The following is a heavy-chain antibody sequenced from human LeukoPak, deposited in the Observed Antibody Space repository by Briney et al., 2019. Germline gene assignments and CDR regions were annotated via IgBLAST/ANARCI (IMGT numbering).Heavy chain of an antibody. V-gene: IGHV3-30*18. D-gene: IGHD5-18*01. CDR3: AKANTAMSYFDY. J-gene: IGHJ4*02. CDR1: GFTFSSYG. Sequence: PGGSLRLSCAASGFTFSSYGMHCVRQSPGKGLEWGAVISYAVSNKYYADSVKGRFTISRDNSKNTLYLQMDSLRAEDTAVYYCAKANTAMSYFDYWGQGTLVTVSS. CDR2: ISYAVSNK.